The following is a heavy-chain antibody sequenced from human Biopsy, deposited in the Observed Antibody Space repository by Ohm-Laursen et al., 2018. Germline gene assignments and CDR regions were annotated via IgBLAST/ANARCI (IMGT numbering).Heavy chain of an antibody. V-gene: IGHV3-30*03. CDR2: IPYDGSGE. CDR1: GFTFTSYA. Sequence: SLRLSCTASGFTFTSYAMHWVRQAPGKGLEWVAVIPYDGSGEYYADSLQGRSIISRDNPKNTVDLQMNSLRAEDTAVYFCARDGKRWDYSTYFSWHFDLWGRGTLVTVSS. J-gene: IGHJ2*01. CDR3: ARDGKRWDYSTYFSWHFDL. D-gene: IGHD4-11*01.